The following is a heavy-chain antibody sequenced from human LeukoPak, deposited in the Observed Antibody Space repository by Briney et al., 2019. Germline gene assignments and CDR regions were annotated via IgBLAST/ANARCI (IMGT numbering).Heavy chain of an antibody. CDR1: GFTFSSYG. D-gene: IGHD3-3*01. J-gene: IGHJ4*02. V-gene: IGHV3-30*18. CDR3: AKESEVLRFLEWSPPDY. CDR2: ISYDGSNK. Sequence: GGSLRLSCAASGFTFSSYGMHWVRQAPGKGLEWVAVISYDGSNKYYADSVKGRFIISRDNSKNTLYLQMNSLRAEDTAVYYCAKESEVLRFLEWSPPDYWGQGTLVTVSS.